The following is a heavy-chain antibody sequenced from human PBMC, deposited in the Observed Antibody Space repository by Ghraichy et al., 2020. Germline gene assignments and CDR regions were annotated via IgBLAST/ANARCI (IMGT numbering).Heavy chain of an antibody. V-gene: IGHV3-21*01. CDR1: GFTFSSYS. D-gene: IGHD3-10*01. Sequence: GGSLRLSCAASGFTFSSYSMNWVRQAPGKGLEWVSSISSSSSYIYYADSVKGRFTISRDNAKNSLYLQMNSLRAEDTAVYYCARVEDPYYYGSGSYYLGYYYGMDVWGQGTTVTVSS. J-gene: IGHJ6*02. CDR3: ARVEDPYYYGSGSYYLGYYYGMDV. CDR2: ISSSSSYI.